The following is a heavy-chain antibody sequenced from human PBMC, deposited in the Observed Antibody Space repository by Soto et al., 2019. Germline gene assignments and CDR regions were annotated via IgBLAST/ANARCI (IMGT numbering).Heavy chain of an antibody. CDR1: GFTFSNYA. CDR2: ISGSGGST. J-gene: IGHJ5*02. CDR3: TKNALQGAVADPNWFDP. D-gene: IGHD6-19*01. Sequence: EVQLLESGGGLVEPGGSLRLSCAAFGFTFSNYAMNWVRQAPGKGLEWVSAISGSGGSTYYADSVKGRFTISRDNSKNTLYVQMNSLRAEDTAVYYCTKNALQGAVADPNWFDPWGQGTLVTVSS. V-gene: IGHV3-23*01.